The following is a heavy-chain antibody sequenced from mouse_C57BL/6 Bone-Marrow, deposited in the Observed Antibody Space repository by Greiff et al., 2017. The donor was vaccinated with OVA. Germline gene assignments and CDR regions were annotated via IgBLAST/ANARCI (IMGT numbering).Heavy chain of an antibody. CDR1: GYTFTSYW. CDR2: IDPSDSYT. J-gene: IGHJ3*01. Sequence: VQLQQPGAELVKPGASVKLSCKASGYTFTSYWMQWVKQRPGPGLEWIGEIDPSDSYTNYNQKFKGKATLTVDTSSSTAYMQLSSLTSEDSAVYYCARAGIAYWGQGTLVTVSA. D-gene: IGHD4-1*01. V-gene: IGHV1-50*01. CDR3: ARAGIAY.